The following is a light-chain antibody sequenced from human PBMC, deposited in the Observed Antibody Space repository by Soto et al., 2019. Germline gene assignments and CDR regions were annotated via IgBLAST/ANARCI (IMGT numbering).Light chain of an antibody. CDR1: QALSSS. CDR3: QQLNSYPLT. V-gene: IGKV1-9*01. Sequence: DIQLTQSPSFLSASVGDKVTITCRASQALSSSLAWYQQKPGKAHKLLIYAASTLQSGVPSRFSGSGSGTEFTLTISSLQPEDFATYYCQQLNSYPLTFGGGAKVEI. J-gene: IGKJ4*01. CDR2: AAS.